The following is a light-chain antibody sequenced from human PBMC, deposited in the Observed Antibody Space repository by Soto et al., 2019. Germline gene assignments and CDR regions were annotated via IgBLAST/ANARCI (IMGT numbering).Light chain of an antibody. CDR3: QQYNNWPPWT. Sequence: EIVMTQSPATLSVSPGERATVSCRASQSISSNLAWYQQKPGQAPRLLIYGASTRATGVPARFSGSGSGTEFTLTISSLQSEDFALYYCQQYNNWPPWTFGQGTEVEVK. V-gene: IGKV3-15*01. J-gene: IGKJ1*01. CDR2: GAS. CDR1: QSISSN.